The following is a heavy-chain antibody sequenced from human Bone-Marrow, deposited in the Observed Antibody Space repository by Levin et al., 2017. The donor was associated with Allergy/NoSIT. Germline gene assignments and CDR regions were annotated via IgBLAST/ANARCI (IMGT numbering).Heavy chain of an antibody. CDR3: ARATTYYDFWSGFDY. J-gene: IGHJ4*02. Sequence: ASVKVSCKASGYTFTSYYMHWVRQAPGQGLEWMGIINPSGGSTSYAQKFQGRVTMTRDTSTSTVYMELSSLRSEDTAVYYCARATTYYDFWSGFDYWGQGTLVTVSS. V-gene: IGHV1-46*01. CDR1: GYTFTSYY. D-gene: IGHD3-3*01. CDR2: INPSGGST.